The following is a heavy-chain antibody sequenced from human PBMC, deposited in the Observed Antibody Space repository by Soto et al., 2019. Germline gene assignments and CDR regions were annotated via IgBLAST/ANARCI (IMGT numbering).Heavy chain of an antibody. Sequence: GGSLRLSCAASGFTFSSYWMSWVRQAPGKGLEWVANIKQDGSEKYYVDSVKGRFTISRDNAKNSLYLQMNSLRAEDTAVYYCARRMVYAIDVSWFDPWGQGTLVTVSS. V-gene: IGHV3-7*01. CDR3: ARRMVYAIDVSWFDP. J-gene: IGHJ5*02. CDR1: GFTFSSYW. D-gene: IGHD2-8*01. CDR2: IKQDGSEK.